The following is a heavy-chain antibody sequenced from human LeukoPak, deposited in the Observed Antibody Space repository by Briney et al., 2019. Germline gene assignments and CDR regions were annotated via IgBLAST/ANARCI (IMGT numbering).Heavy chain of an antibody. CDR2: IGHDGGT. CDR3: ARVPATVSRPCDS. D-gene: IGHD2-15*01. Sequence: SETLSLTCAVYGGPFDGYYWTLVRQTPGKGLEWIGEIGHDGGTNYNPSLRSRVTISIDTSKKQFSLKLSSMTAADTAVYYCARVPATVSRPCDSWGQGTLVTVSS. V-gene: IGHV4-34*01. J-gene: IGHJ4*02. CDR1: GGPFDGYY.